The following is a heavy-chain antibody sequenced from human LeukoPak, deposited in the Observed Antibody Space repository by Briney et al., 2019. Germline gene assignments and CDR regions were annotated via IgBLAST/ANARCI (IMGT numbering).Heavy chain of an antibody. V-gene: IGHV4-61*09. Sequence: PSETLSLTCSASGGSISGGYSWNWIRQTAGQGLEWIGQISTSGTTKYNPSLLSRVTMSLDTSRNNFSLRINSVTAADTAVYYCARETSETYTSSWGLYDSFYYMDVWGKGTTVTVSS. CDR3: ARETSETYTSSWGLYDSFYYMDV. CDR1: GGSISGGYS. J-gene: IGHJ6*03. CDR2: ISTSGTT. D-gene: IGHD6-13*01.